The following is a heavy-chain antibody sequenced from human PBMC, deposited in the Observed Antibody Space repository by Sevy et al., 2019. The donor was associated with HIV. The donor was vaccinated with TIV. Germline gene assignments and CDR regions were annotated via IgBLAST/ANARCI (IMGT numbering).Heavy chain of an antibody. D-gene: IGHD6-19*01. Sequence: GGSLRLSCEASGFSFSTYGMHWVRQAPGKGLEWVAVISYDASNTYYADSVKGRVTISRDNSKNTLYLQMESLRAEDTAVYYCAKSALAVAATYLTAHWGQGTLVTVSS. V-gene: IGHV3-30*18. CDR2: ISYDASNT. J-gene: IGHJ4*02. CDR1: GFSFSTYG. CDR3: AKSALAVAATYLTAH.